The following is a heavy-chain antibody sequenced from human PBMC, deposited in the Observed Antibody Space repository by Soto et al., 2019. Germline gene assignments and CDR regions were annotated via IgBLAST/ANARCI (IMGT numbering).Heavy chain of an antibody. CDR1: GDSISSSNW. Sequence: PSETLSLTCAVSGDSISSSNWWSWVRQPPGKGLDWIGEINHSGSTNYNPSLKSRVTISVDTSKNQFSLKLSSVTAADTAVYYCASGGQTIIPKDWGQGTLVTVSS. D-gene: IGHD3-16*01. CDR2: INHSGST. V-gene: IGHV4-4*02. J-gene: IGHJ1*01. CDR3: ASGGQTIIPKD.